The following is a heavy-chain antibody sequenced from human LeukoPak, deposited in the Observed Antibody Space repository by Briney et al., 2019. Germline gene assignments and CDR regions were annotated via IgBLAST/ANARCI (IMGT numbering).Heavy chain of an antibody. J-gene: IGHJ6*03. V-gene: IGHV4-34*01. CDR3: ARTTEGYCSSASCFGSHYSYYMDV. CDR1: GGSFSGYY. Sequence: KPSETLSLTCAVYGGSFSGYYWSWIRQPPGKGLEWIGEINHSGSTNYNPSLKSRVTISVDTSKNQFSLKLSSVTAADTAVYYCARTTEGYCSSASCFGSHYSYYMDVWGKGTTVTISS. CDR2: INHSGST. D-gene: IGHD2-2*01.